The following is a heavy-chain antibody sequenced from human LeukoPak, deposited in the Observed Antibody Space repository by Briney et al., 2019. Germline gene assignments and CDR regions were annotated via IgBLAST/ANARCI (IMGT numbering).Heavy chain of an antibody. CDR2: ISSSSSYI. D-gene: IGHD6-25*01. Sequence: GGSLRLSCAASGFTFSSYSMNWVRQAPGKGLEWVSSISSSSSYIYYADSVKGRFTISRDNAKNSLYLQMNSLRAEDPAVYYCARDSGSSVYDAFDIWGQGTMVTVSS. V-gene: IGHV3-21*01. CDR1: GFTFSSYS. J-gene: IGHJ3*02. CDR3: ARDSGSSVYDAFDI.